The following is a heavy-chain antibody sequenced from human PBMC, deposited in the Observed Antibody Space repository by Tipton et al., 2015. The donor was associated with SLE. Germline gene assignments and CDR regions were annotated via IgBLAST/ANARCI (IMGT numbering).Heavy chain of an antibody. V-gene: IGHV3-21*01. Sequence: GSLRLSCAASGFTFSSYSMNWVRQAPGKGLEWVSSISSSSSYIYYADSVKGRFTISRDNAKNSLYLQMNSLRAEDTAVYYCAREGVQLWFVNYYYYYMDVWGKGTTVTVSS. CDR1: GFTFSSYS. CDR2: ISSSSSYI. CDR3: AREGVQLWFVNYYYYYMDV. J-gene: IGHJ6*03. D-gene: IGHD5-18*01.